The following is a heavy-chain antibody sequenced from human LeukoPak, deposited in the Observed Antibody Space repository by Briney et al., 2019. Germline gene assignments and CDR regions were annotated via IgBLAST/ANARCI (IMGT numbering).Heavy chain of an antibody. Sequence: PGRSLRLSCAASGFTFSSYGMHWVRQAPGKGLEWVAVISYDGSNKYYADSVKGRFTISRDNSKNTLYLQMNSLRAEDTAVYYCAKDLSLELLAAFDIWGQGTMVTVSS. CDR2: ISYDGSNK. CDR3: AKDLSLELLAAFDI. CDR1: GFTFSSYG. V-gene: IGHV3-30*18. D-gene: IGHD1-7*01. J-gene: IGHJ3*02.